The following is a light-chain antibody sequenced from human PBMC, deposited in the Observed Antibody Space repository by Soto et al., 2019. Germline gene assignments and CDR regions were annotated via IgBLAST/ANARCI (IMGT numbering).Light chain of an antibody. J-gene: IGLJ2*01. V-gene: IGLV1-36*01. CDR2: YDD. CDR1: SSNIGNNA. CDR3: AVWDDRLSGVV. Sequence: QSVLTQPPSVSEAPRQRVTISCSGSSSNIGNNAVNWYQQLPGKAPKLLISYDDVLSSGVSDRFSGSKSGTSASLAISGLQSEDEADYYCAVWDDRLSGVVFGGGTKVTVL.